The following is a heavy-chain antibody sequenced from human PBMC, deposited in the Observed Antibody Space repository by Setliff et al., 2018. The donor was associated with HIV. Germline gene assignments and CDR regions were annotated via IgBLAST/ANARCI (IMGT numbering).Heavy chain of an antibody. J-gene: IGHJ6*02. Sequence: GGSLRLSCAASGFTFSDYFMSWIRQAPGKGLEWVSYISSSSSYTNYADSVKGRFTISRDNAKNSLYLQMNSLRAEDTAVYYCAKAGASTSPAHAHMDVWGQGTTVTVSS. CDR2: ISSSSSYT. D-gene: IGHD2-2*01. CDR3: AKAGASTSPAHAHMDV. V-gene: IGHV3-11*03. CDR1: GFTFSDYF.